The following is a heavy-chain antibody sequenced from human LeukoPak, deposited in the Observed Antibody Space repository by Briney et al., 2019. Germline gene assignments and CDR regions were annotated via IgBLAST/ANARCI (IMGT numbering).Heavy chain of an antibody. Sequence: GGSLRLSCAASGFTFSSYAMSWVRQAPGKGLEWVSAISGSGGSTYYADSVKGRFTISRDNSKNTLYLQMNSLRAEDTAVYYCAKDIGRRELLRGLIGGYFDYWGQGTLVTVSS. CDR2: ISGSGGST. V-gene: IGHV3-23*01. CDR1: GFTFSSYA. CDR3: AKDIGRRELLRGLIGGYFDY. J-gene: IGHJ4*02. D-gene: IGHD1-26*01.